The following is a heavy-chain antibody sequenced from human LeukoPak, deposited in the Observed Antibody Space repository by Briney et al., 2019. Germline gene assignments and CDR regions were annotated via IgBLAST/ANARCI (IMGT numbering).Heavy chain of an antibody. V-gene: IGHV1-69*05. CDR2: IIPIFGTA. CDR3: ASAGYCSGGICYSFDY. D-gene: IGHD2-15*01. CDR1: GGTFSSYA. J-gene: IGHJ4*02. Sequence: ASVKVSCKASGGTFSSYAISWVRQAPGQGLEWMGGIIPIFGTANYAQKFQGRVAITTDESTSTAYMELSSLRSEDTAVYYCASAGYCSGGICYSFDYWGQGTLVTVSS.